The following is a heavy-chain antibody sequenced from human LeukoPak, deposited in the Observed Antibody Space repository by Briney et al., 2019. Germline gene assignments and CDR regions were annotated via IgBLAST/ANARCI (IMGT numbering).Heavy chain of an antibody. Sequence: SETLSLTCTVSGGSISSYYWSWIRQHAGKGLEWIGRIYTSGSTNYNPSLKSRVTMSVDTSKNQFSLKLSSVTAADTAVYYCARDSFFGVTYNYYYMDVWGKGTTVTVSS. CDR3: ARDSFFGVTYNYYYMDV. D-gene: IGHD3-3*01. CDR1: GGSISSYY. CDR2: IYTSGST. V-gene: IGHV4-4*07. J-gene: IGHJ6*03.